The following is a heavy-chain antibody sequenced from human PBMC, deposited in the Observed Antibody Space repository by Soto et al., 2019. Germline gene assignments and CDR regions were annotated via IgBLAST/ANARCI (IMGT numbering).Heavy chain of an antibody. D-gene: IGHD6-6*01. CDR3: ERDWASSIEEPPFDY. CDR1: GYTFTSYP. J-gene: IGHJ4*01. V-gene: IGHV1-18*04. Sequence: QVQLVQSGAEVKKPGSSVKVSCKASGYTFTSYPISWVRQAPGQGLEWMGWLSACNGNTNYAQKLQGRVTMTTDTSKTTEYIALRSMRCDGTGVYYCERDWASSIEEPPFDYRGPGTLVTVSP. CDR2: LSACNGNT.